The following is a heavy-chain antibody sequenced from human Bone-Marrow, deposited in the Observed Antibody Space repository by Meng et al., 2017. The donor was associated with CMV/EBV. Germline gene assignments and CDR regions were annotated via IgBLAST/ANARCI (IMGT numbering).Heavy chain of an antibody. D-gene: IGHD6-13*01. Sequence: GGSLRLSCAASGFTFSSYGMNWVRQAPGKGLEWVSSISSSSSYIYYADSVKGRFTISRDNAKNSLYLQMNSLRAEDTAVYYCARKPLAAAGHNWFDPWGQGTLVTVSS. J-gene: IGHJ5*01. CDR1: GFTFSSYG. CDR3: ARKPLAAAGHNWFDP. V-gene: IGHV3-21*01. CDR2: ISSSSSYI.